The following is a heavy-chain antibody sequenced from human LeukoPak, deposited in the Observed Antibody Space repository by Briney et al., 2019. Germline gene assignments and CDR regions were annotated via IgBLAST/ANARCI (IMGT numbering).Heavy chain of an antibody. CDR1: GYNFFKYA. J-gene: IGHJ4*02. D-gene: IGHD5-24*01. CDR2: IDGGNGDT. V-gene: IGHV1-3*01. CDR3: ARDQSRDIRVDFDY. Sequence: ASVKVSCKTSGYNFFKYAIHWVRQAPGQRFEWMGWIDGGNGDTRFSQKFQDRVSFTRDTFATTVYMELTSLRSEDTAVYDCARDQSRDIRVDFDYWGQGTLVIVSS.